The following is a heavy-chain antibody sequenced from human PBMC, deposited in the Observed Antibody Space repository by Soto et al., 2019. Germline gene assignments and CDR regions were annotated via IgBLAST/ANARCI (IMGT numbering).Heavy chain of an antibody. Sequence: PGGSLRLSCAASGFTFSSYSMNWVRQAPGKGLEWVSSISSSSSYIYYADSVKGRFTISRDNAKNSLYLQMNSLRAEDTAVYYCARDRWELLDDAFDIWCQGTMVTVSS. CDR3: ARDRWELLDDAFDI. CDR2: ISSSSSYI. J-gene: IGHJ3*02. CDR1: GFTFSSYS. V-gene: IGHV3-21*01. D-gene: IGHD1-26*01.